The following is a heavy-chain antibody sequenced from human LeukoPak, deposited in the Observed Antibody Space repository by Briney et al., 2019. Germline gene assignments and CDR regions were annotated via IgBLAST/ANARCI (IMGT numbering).Heavy chain of an antibody. J-gene: IGHJ4*02. D-gene: IGHD5-12*01. Sequence: GGSLRLSCAASGFTVSSNYMSWVRQAPGKGLEWVSVIYSGGSTYYADSVKGRFTISRDNSKNTLYLQMNSLRAEDTAVYYCAKDGYSGYDPSYYFDYWGQGTLVTVSS. CDR3: AKDGYSGYDPSYYFDY. CDR1: GFTVSSNY. CDR2: IYSGGST. V-gene: IGHV3-66*01.